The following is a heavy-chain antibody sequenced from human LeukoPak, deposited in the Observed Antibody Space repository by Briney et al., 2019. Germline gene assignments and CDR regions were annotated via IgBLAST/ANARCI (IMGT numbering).Heavy chain of an antibody. D-gene: IGHD3-22*01. CDR3: ASKPPYYYDSSGYWYAY. V-gene: IGHV3-48*01. J-gene: IGHJ4*02. CDR1: GFTFSSYS. Sequence: PGGSLRLSCAASGFTFSSYSMNWVRQAPGKGLEWVSYISSSSSTIYYADSVKGRFTISRDNAKNSLYLQMNSLRAEDTAVYYCASKPPYYYDSSGYWYAYWGQGTLVTVSS. CDR2: ISSSSSTI.